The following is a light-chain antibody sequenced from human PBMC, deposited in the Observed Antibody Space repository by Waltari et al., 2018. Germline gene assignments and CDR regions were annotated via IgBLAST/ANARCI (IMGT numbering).Light chain of an antibody. V-gene: IGKV4-1*01. Sequence: DIVLTQSPHSLAVSLGESATIHCKSTQSALYNSNNKNYLAWYQQKPGQTPKLLIYWASTRESGVPERFRGSGSGTDVTHTISSLQAEDVAVYYCQQYESTPRTFGQGTKVEIK. CDR2: WAS. J-gene: IGKJ1*01. CDR3: QQYESTPRT. CDR1: QSALYNSNNKNY.